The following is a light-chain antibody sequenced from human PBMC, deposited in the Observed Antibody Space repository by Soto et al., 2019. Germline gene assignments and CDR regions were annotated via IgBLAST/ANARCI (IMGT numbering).Light chain of an antibody. CDR2: GAS. V-gene: IGKV1-33*01. CDR1: QDIRKY. Sequence: DIQMTQSPSSVSASVGDRVTITCQASQDIRKYLNWYQQKPGRAPKLLIYGASNLETGVPSRFSGSGYGTDVTFSISSLQPEDIATYYCQQYDNLPPFTFGPGTKVAIK. J-gene: IGKJ3*01. CDR3: QQYDNLPPFT.